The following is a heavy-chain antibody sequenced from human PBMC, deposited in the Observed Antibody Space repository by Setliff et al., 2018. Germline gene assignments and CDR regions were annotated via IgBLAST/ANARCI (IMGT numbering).Heavy chain of an antibody. D-gene: IGHD1-26*01. J-gene: IGHJ3*02. CDR3: ARKGISALSGAFDM. V-gene: IGHV4-4*07. CDR2: IYTSGST. CDR1: GGSISNYY. Sequence: SETLSLTCTVSGGSISNYYWSWIRQPAGKGLEWIGRIYTSGSTNYNPSLKSRVTMSVDTSKNQCSLKLSSVTAADTAVYYCARKGISALSGAFDMWGQGTMVTVS.